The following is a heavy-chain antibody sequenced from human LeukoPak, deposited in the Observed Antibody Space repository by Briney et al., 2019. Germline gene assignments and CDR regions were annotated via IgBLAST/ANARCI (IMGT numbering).Heavy chain of an antibody. CDR2: IYYSGST. D-gene: IGHD2-8*02. CDR1: GGSISSYY. V-gene: IGHV4-59*01. Sequence: SSETLSLTCTVSGGSISSYYWSWIRQPPGKGLEWIGYIYYSGSTNYNPSLKSRVTISVDTSKNQFSLKLSSVTAADTAVYYCGREDVTTACTAASPWFHPRGQGTLVTVSS. CDR3: GREDVTTACTAASPWFHP. J-gene: IGHJ5*02.